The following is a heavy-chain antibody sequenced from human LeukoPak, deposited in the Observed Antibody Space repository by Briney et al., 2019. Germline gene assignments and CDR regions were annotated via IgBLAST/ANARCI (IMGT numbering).Heavy chain of an antibody. CDR3: ARDPMATTELRD. J-gene: IGHJ4*02. CDR1: GFTFSSYA. D-gene: IGHD1-7*01. V-gene: IGHV3-30-3*01. CDR2: ISYDGSNK. Sequence: GGSLRLSCAASGFTFSSYAMHWVRQTPGKGLEWVAVISYDGSNKYYADSVKGRFTISRDNSKNTLYLQMNSLRAEDTAVYYCARDPMATTELRDWGQGTLVTVSS.